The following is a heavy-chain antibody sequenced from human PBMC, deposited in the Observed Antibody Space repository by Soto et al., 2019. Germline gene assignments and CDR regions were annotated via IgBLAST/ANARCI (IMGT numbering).Heavy chain of an antibody. J-gene: IGHJ2*01. CDR3: ARDHGGDSYWYFDL. Sequence: QVQLVESGGGVVQPGRSLRLSCAASGFTFSIYAMHWVRQAPGEGLEWVAVISYDGSNKYYADSVKGRFTISRDNSKNTLYLQMNSLRAEDTAVYYCARDHGGDSYWYFDLWGRGTLVTVSS. CDR1: GFTFSIYA. V-gene: IGHV3-30-3*01. D-gene: IGHD3-16*01. CDR2: ISYDGSNK.